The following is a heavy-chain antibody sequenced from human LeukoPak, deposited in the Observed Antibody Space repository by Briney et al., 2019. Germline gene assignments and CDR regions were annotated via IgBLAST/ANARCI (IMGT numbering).Heavy chain of an antibody. D-gene: IGHD2-2*01. J-gene: IGHJ4*02. CDR2: IYTSGST. CDR1: GGSISSGSYY. V-gene: IGHV4-61*02. CDR3: ARASEDIVVVPAFYFDY. Sequence: SQTLSLTCTVSGGSISSGSYYWSWIRQPAGKGLEWIGRIYTSGSTNYNPSLKSRVTISVDTSKNQFSLELSSVTAADTAVYYCARASEDIVVVPAFYFDYWGQGTLVTVSS.